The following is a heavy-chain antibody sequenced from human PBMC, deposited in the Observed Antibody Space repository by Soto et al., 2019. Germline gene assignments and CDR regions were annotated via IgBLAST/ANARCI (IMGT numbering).Heavy chain of an antibody. J-gene: IGHJ4*02. V-gene: IGHV1-69*01. D-gene: IGHD1-26*01. CDR2: IIPIFGTA. Sequence: QVQLVQSGAEVKKPGSSVKVSCKASGGTFSSYAISWVRQAPGQGLEWMGGIIPIFGTANYAQKFQGRVKITADESTSTGYMELSSLRSEDTAVYYCARAAPLVGATTMYYFDYWGQGTLVTVSS. CDR1: GGTFSSYA. CDR3: ARAAPLVGATTMYYFDY.